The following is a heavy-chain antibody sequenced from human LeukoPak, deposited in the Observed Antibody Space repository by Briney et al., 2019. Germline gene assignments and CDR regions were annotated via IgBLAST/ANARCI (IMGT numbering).Heavy chain of an antibody. Sequence: PSETLSLTCTVSGGSISSYYWSWIRQPPGKGLEWIGYIYYSGSTNYNPPLKSRVTISVDTSKNQFSLKLSSVTAADTAVYYCAGGYSSSSPTFDYWGQGTLVTVSS. V-gene: IGHV4-59*01. J-gene: IGHJ4*02. D-gene: IGHD6-13*01. CDR2: IYYSGST. CDR3: AGGYSSSSPTFDY. CDR1: GGSISSYY.